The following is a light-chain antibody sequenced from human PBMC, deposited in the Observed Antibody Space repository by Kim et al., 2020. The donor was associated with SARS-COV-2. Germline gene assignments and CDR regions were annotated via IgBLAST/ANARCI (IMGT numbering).Light chain of an antibody. CDR2: AAS. Sequence: SASVGDRLTITGQASQNSRRYLNWYQQRPGKAPKLLMYAASTLQTGVPSRFTGSGSGTDFTLTINNLQPEDFATYYCQQSYITPGTFGQGTKLEI. V-gene: IGKV1-39*01. J-gene: IGKJ2*02. CDR1: QNSRRY. CDR3: QQSYITPGT.